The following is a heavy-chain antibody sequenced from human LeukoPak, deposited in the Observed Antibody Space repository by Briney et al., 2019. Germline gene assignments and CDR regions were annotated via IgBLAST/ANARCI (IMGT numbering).Heavy chain of an antibody. Sequence: SETLSLTCTVSGGSISSYYWSWIRQPAGKGLEWIGRIYTSGSTNYNPSLKSRVTMSVDTSKNQFSLKLSSVTAADTVVYYCARDIGYYGSGSLDYWGQGTLVTVSS. J-gene: IGHJ4*02. D-gene: IGHD3-10*01. V-gene: IGHV4-4*07. CDR2: IYTSGST. CDR1: GGSISSYY. CDR3: ARDIGYYGSGSLDY.